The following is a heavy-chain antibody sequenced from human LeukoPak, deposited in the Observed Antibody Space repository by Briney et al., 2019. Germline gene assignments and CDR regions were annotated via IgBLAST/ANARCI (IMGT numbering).Heavy chain of an antibody. CDR1: GFIFSTYE. J-gene: IGHJ4*02. V-gene: IGHV3-74*01. CDR3: ASQFDY. Sequence: GGSLRLSCAASGFIFSTYEMNWVRQAPGKGLVWVSRISGDGSSTSYADSVKGRFTISRDNAKNTMYLHMNSLRAEDTAVYYCASQFDYWGQGSLVTVSS. CDR2: ISGDGSST.